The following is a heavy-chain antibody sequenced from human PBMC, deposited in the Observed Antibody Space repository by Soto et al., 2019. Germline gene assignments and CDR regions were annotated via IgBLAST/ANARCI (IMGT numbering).Heavy chain of an antibody. J-gene: IGHJ6*02. V-gene: IGHV4-4*07. CDR2: IYATGTT. Sequence: SETLSLSCTVSGASISGFYWSWIRKSAGKGREWIGRIYATGTTDYNPSRKSRVMMSVDTCKKEFSLKLSSVSAADTASYLCAAYCSSSICPEDHYFSLEIWGQGATVTPS. CDR3: AAYCSSSICPEDHYFSLEI. D-gene: IGHD2-2*01. CDR1: GASISGFY.